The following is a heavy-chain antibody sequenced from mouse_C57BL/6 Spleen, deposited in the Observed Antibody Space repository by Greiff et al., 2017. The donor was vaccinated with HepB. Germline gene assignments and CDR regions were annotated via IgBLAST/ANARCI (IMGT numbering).Heavy chain of an antibody. CDR3: ALYSNYRGNAMDY. J-gene: IGHJ4*01. CDR2: IWRGGST. D-gene: IGHD2-5*01. CDR1: GFSLTSYG. V-gene: IGHV2-5*01. Sequence: QVQLQQSGPGLVQPSQSLSITCTVSGFSLTSYGVHWVRQSPGKGLEWLGVIWRGGSTDYNAAFMSRLSITKDNSKSQVFFKMNSLQADDTAIYYCALYSNYRGNAMDYWGQGTSVTVSS.